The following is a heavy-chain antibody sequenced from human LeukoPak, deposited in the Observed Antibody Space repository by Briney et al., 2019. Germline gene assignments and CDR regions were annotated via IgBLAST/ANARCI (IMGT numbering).Heavy chain of an antibody. CDR3: TVIPATGY. J-gene: IGHJ4*02. CDR2: IRSKANSYAT. CDR1: GFTFSGSA. V-gene: IGHV3-73*01. D-gene: IGHD2-2*01. Sequence: GGSLRLSCAASGFTFSGSAMHWVRQASGKGLEWVGRIRSKANSYATAYAASVKGRFTISRDDSKNTVFLQMNSLKTEDTAVYYCTVIPATGYWGQGTLVTVSS.